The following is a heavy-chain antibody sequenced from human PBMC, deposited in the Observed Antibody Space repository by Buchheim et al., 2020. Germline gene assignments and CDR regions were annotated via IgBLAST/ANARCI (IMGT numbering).Heavy chain of an antibody. Sequence: QVQLQESGPGLVKPSGTLSLTCAVSGDSVSNGNWWNWVRQPPGKGLEWIGEIDHSGFTKYNPSLKSRVTIELDKPKNQISPKLTSVTAADTAVYYCARDSGYRSEYWGQGTL. CDR1: GDSVSNGNW. V-gene: IGHV4-4*02. J-gene: IGHJ4*02. D-gene: IGHD5-18*01. CDR3: ARDSGYRSEY. CDR2: IDHSGFT.